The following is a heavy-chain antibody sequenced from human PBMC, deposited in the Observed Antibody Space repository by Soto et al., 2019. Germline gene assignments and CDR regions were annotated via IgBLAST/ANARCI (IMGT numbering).Heavy chain of an antibody. Sequence: EVQLLESGGGLVQPGGSLRLSCAASGFTFSDYWMHWVRQAPGKGLVWVSRINSNGRTISYADSVKGRFTISRDNAKNTGYLQVNSLRAEDTAVYYCSSSRLFRLDDWGQGDLVTASS. D-gene: IGHD3-9*01. J-gene: IGHJ4*02. CDR3: SSSRLFRLDD. V-gene: IGHV3-74*01. CDR1: GFTFSDYW. CDR2: INSNGRTI.